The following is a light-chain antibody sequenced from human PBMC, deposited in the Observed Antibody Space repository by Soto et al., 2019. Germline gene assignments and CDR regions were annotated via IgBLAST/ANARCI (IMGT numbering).Light chain of an antibody. J-gene: IGKJ1*01. CDR2: GAS. V-gene: IGKV3-15*01. CDR1: QSVSSN. Sequence: EIAMTQSPATLAVSPGERATLSCRASQSVSSNLAWYQQKPGQAPRLLIYGASTRATGIPARFSGSGSGTEFTLTISSLEPEDFAVYYCQQRSIWPWTFGQGTKVDVK. CDR3: QQRSIWPWT.